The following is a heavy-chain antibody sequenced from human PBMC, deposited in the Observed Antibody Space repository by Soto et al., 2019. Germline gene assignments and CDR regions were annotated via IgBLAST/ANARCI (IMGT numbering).Heavy chain of an antibody. CDR2: IYYSGST. D-gene: IGHD5-12*01. V-gene: IGHV4-59*01. CDR3: ARVRTKRWLQLRYYYYGMDV. Sequence: PPGKGLEWIGYIYYSGSTNYNPSLKSRVTISVDTSKNQFSLKLSSVTAADTAVYYCARVRTKRWLQLRYYYYGMDVWGQGTTVTVSS. J-gene: IGHJ6*02.